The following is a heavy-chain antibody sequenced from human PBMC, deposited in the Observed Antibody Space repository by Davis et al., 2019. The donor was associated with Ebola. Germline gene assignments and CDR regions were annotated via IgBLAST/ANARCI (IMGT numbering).Heavy chain of an antibody. Sequence: SETLSLTCTVSGGSISSYYWSWIRQPPGKGLEWIGYIYYSGSTNYNPSLKSRVTISVDTSKNQFSLKLSSVTAADTAVYYSARGGCSSTSCYDWFDPWGQGTLVTVSS. J-gene: IGHJ5*02. CDR2: IYYSGST. V-gene: IGHV4-59*01. CDR3: ARGGCSSTSCYDWFDP. D-gene: IGHD2-2*01. CDR1: GGSISSYY.